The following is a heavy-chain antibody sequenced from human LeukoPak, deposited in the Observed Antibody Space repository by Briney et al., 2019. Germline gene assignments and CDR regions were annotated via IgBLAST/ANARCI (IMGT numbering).Heavy chain of an antibody. CDR3: AKVYWANTYETAIVLFGDFYYYYGMDV. Sequence: GSLRLSCAASGFTFSSYGMHWVRQAPGKGLEWVAVISYDGSNKYYADSVKGRFTISRDNSKNTLYLQMNSLRAEDTAVYYCAKVYWANTYETAIVLFGDFYYYYGMDVWGQGTTVTVSS. J-gene: IGHJ6*02. D-gene: IGHD3-10*02. CDR2: ISYDGSNK. CDR1: GFTFSSYG. V-gene: IGHV3-30*18.